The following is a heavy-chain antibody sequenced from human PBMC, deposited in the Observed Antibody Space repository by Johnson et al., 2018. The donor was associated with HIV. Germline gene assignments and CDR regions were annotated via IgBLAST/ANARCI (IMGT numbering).Heavy chain of an antibody. CDR3: AKVRGGWLGHDAFDL. CDR1: GFTFSSYA. V-gene: IGHV3-64*04. Sequence: QVQLVESGGGLIQPGGSLRLSCAASGFTFSSYAMHWVRQAPGKGLEYVSAIRRNGGSTYYGDSVKGRFTISRDNSKNTRYLQMNSLGGDDTAVYYGAKVRGGWLGHDAFDLWGQGTMVTVSS. D-gene: IGHD6-19*01. CDR2: IRRNGGST. J-gene: IGHJ3*01.